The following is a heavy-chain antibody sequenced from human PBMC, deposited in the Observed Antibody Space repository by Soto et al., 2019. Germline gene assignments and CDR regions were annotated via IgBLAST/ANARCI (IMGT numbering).Heavy chain of an antibody. CDR1: GGSISSDSW. D-gene: IGHD1-26*01. CDR2: IYHSGST. J-gene: IGHJ4*02. Sequence: QVQLQESGPGLVEPSGTLSLTCVVSGGSISSDSWWSWVRQPPGKGMEWIGEIYHSGSTNYNPSLQCRVTLSVDKSKNQFCLKLCSVTAADTAVYYCARGGTGDLGYWGQGTLVTVS. V-gene: IGHV4-4*02. CDR3: ARGGTGDLGY.